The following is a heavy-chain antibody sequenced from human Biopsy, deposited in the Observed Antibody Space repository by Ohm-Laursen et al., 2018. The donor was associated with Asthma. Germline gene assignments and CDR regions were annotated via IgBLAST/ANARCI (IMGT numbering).Heavy chain of an antibody. CDR1: GGSISSGGYY. CDR3: ARGPPVDRED. V-gene: IGHV4-31*03. Sequence: TLSLTCTVSGGSISSGGYYWSWIRQHPGKGLEWIGYIYYSGSTYYNPSLKSRVTISVDTSKNQFSLNLSSVTAADTAVYYCARGPPVDREDWGQGTLVTVSS. J-gene: IGHJ4*02. CDR2: IYYSGST. D-gene: IGHD5-24*01.